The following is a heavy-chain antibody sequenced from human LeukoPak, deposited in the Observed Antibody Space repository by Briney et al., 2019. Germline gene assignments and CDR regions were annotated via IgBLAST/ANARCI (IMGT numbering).Heavy chain of an antibody. V-gene: IGHV3-21*01. D-gene: IGHD5-12*01. Sequence: PGGSLRLSCAVSGFTLSSYSMNWVRQAPGKGLEWVSSISSSSSYSYHADSMQGRFTISRDNAKNSLYLQMHSLGVEDTAIYYCARLGKGYSGCDYWGQGTLVTVSS. J-gene: IGHJ4*02. CDR2: ISSSSSYS. CDR3: ARLGKGYSGCDY. CDR1: GFTLSSYS.